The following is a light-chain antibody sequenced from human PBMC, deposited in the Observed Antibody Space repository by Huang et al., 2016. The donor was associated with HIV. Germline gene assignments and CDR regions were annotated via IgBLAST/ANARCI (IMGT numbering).Light chain of an antibody. CDR2: GAS. Sequence: EIVMTQSPVTLFVSPGESATLSCRASQNVSTNLAWYQHKPGRAPRLLIYGASTRATSVPARFSAGGSGTEFTLTVGGLRSDDFAVYYCQHYDNWAPATFGQGTKLEFK. V-gene: IGKV3-15*01. CDR3: QHYDNWAPAT. J-gene: IGKJ1*01. CDR1: QNVSTN.